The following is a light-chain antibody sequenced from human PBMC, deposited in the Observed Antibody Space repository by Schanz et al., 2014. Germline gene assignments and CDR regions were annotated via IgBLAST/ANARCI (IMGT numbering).Light chain of an antibody. CDR2: DVS. Sequence: QSALTQPASVSGSPGQSITISCTGTNVSWYQQHPGKAPKLMIYDVSNRPSGVSSRFSGSKSGNTASLTISGLQAEDEADYYCNSYAGSSTFGDVVFGGGTKLTVL. V-gene: IGLV2-14*03. J-gene: IGLJ2*01. CDR1: N. CDR3: NSYAGSSTFGDVV.